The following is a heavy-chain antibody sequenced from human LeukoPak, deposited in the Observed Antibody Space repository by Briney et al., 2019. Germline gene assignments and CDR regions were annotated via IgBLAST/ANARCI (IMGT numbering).Heavy chain of an antibody. D-gene: IGHD3-16*02. Sequence: ASVKVSCKASGYTFTGYYMHWVRQAPGQGLEWMGRINPNSGGTNYAQKFQGRVTMTRDTSISTAYMELSRLRSDDTAVYYCAREESDYVWGSYRPPGYWGQGTLVTVSS. V-gene: IGHV1-2*06. J-gene: IGHJ4*02. CDR2: INPNSGGT. CDR1: GYTFTGYY. CDR3: AREESDYVWGSYRPPGY.